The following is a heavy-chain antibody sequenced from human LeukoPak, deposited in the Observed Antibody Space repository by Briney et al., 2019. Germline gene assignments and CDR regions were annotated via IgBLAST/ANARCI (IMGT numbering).Heavy chain of an antibody. D-gene: IGHD3-22*01. CDR1: GYTFTGYY. CDR2: INPNRGGT. J-gene: IGHJ4*02. Sequence: ASVKVSCKASGYTFTGYYMHWVRQAPGQGLEWMGWINPNRGGTNYAQKFQGRVTMTRDTSISTAYMELSRMRSDDTAVYYCARDRRREYYYDSSGLKDYWGQGTLVTVSS. V-gene: IGHV1-2*02. CDR3: ARDRRREYYYDSSGLKDY.